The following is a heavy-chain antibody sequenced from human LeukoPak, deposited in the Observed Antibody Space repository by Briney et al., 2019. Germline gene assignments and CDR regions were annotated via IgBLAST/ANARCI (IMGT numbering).Heavy chain of an antibody. J-gene: IGHJ4*02. D-gene: IGHD2-2*02. V-gene: IGHV3-48*04. CDR2: ISSSGSTI. CDR1: GFTFSSYS. CDR3: ARGRYCSSTSCYRVLYYFDY. Sequence: GGSLRLSCAASGFTFSSYSMNWVRQAPGKGLEWVSYISSSGSTIYYADSVKGRFTISRDNAKNSLYLQMNSLRAEDTAVYYCARGRYCSSTSCYRVLYYFDYWGQGTLVTVSS.